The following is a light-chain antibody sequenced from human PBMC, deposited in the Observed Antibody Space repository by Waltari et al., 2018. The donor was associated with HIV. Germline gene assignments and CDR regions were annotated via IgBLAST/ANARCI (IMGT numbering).Light chain of an antibody. V-gene: IGLV2-14*03. CDR1: SSDIDVYKY. Sequence: QSTLTQPASVSGSPGQSVTISCTGISSDIDVYKYFSWYQQHPGKAPKLLIYDVSNRPSGLSRRFSGSKSANTASLTIWWLQAEGEADYYCSSDTTTSTLYGFGTGTKLTV. J-gene: IGLJ1*01. CDR2: DVS. CDR3: SSDTTTSTLYG.